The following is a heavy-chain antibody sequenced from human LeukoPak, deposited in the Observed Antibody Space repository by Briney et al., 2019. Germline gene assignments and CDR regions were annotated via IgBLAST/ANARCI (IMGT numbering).Heavy chain of an antibody. CDR2: INAGNGNT. J-gene: IGHJ4*02. V-gene: IGHV1-3*01. D-gene: IGHD3-22*01. CDR3: AKDTLDSSGYFGY. Sequence: ASVKVSCKASGYTFTSYAMHWVRQAPGQRLEWMGWINAGNGNTKYSQKFQGRVTITADKSTSTAYMELSSLRSEDTAVYYCAKDTLDSSGYFGYWGQGTLVTVSS. CDR1: GYTFTSYA.